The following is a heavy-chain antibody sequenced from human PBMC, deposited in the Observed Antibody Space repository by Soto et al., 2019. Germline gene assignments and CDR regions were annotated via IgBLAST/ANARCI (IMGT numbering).Heavy chain of an antibody. CDR1: GFTFSSYS. CDR2: IWYDGSNK. V-gene: IGHV3-33*08. J-gene: IGHJ4*02. D-gene: IGHD5-18*01. CDR3: ARGRGYPGPFDY. Sequence: GGSLRLSCAASGFTFSSYSMNWVRQAPGKGLEWVAVIWYDGSNKYYADSVKGRFTISRDNSKNTLYLQMNSLRAEDTAVYYCARGRGYPGPFDYWGQGTLVTVSS.